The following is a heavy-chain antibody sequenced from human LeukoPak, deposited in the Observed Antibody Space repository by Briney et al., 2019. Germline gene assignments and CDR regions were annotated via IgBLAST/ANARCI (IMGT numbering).Heavy chain of an antibody. CDR2: IIPIFGTA. Sequence: SVKVSCEASGGTFSSYAISWMRQAPGQGLEWMGGIIPIFGTANYAQKFQGRVTITTDESTSTAYMELSSLRSEDTAVYYCARAIVVVPAAIPSSNWFDPWGQGTLVTVSS. CDR3: ARAIVVVPAAIPSSNWFDP. J-gene: IGHJ5*02. CDR1: GGTFSSYA. V-gene: IGHV1-69*05. D-gene: IGHD2-2*02.